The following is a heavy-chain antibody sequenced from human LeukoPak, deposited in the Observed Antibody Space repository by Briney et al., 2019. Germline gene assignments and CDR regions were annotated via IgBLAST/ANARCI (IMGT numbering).Heavy chain of an antibody. V-gene: IGHV3-7*01. CDR3: ARDPPPGIAVAGTTPLDY. CDR2: IKQDGSEK. J-gene: IGHJ4*02. D-gene: IGHD6-19*01. CDR1: GFTFSSYW. Sequence: GGSLRLSCAASGFTFSSYWMSWVRQAPGKGLEWGANIKQDGSEKYYVDSVKGRFTISRDNAKNSLYLQMNSLRAEDTAVYYCARDPPPGIAVAGTTPLDYWGQGTLVTVSS.